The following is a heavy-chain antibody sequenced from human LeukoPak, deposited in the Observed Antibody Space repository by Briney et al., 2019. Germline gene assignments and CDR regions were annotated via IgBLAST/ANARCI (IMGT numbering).Heavy chain of an antibody. CDR1: GFTFSSNT. CDR3: ARGGDSSGSYFDY. Sequence: GGSLRLSCAASGFTFSSNTMNWVRQAPGKGLEWVSGINWNGDSTGYADSVKGRFTISRDNGKNSLYLQMNSLRAEDTALYYCARGGDSSGSYFDYWGQGTLVTVSS. V-gene: IGHV3-20*04. D-gene: IGHD3-22*01. J-gene: IGHJ4*02. CDR2: INWNGDST.